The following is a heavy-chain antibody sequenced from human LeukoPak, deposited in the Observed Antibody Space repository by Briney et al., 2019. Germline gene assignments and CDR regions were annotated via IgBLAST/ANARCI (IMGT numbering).Heavy chain of an antibody. J-gene: IGHJ4*02. V-gene: IGHV1-46*01. CDR3: ARAADFWSGSVY. CDR2: INPSGGGT. Sequence: ASVKVSCKASGYTFTSYSMHWVRQAPGQGLEWMGIINPSGGGTTYAQKFQGRVTMTRDMSTSTDFMDLSSLRSDDTAVYYCARAADFWSGSVYWGQGTLVTVSS. D-gene: IGHD3-3*01. CDR1: GYTFTSYS.